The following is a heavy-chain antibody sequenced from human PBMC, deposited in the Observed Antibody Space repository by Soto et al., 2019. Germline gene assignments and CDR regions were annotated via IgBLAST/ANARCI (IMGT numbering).Heavy chain of an antibody. D-gene: IGHD2-2*01. J-gene: IGHJ5*02. CDR2: IKSKTDGGTT. CDR3: TTEEEVHIVVVPDGLDP. Sequence: PGGSLRLSCAASGFTFSNAWMSWVRQAPGKGLEWVGRIKSKTDGGTTDYAAPVKGRFTISRDDSKNTLYLQMNSLKTEDTAVYYCTTEEEVHIVVVPDGLDPWGQGNLVTVSS. CDR1: GFTFSNAW. V-gene: IGHV3-15*01.